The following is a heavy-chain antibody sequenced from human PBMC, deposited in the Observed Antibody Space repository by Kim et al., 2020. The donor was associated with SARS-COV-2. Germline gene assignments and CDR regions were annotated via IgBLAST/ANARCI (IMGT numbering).Heavy chain of an antibody. J-gene: IGHJ4*02. V-gene: IGHV1-3*01. D-gene: IGHD5-12*01. CDR2: INAGNGNT. Sequence: ASVKVSCKASGYTFTSYAMHWVRQAPGQRLEWMGWINAGNGNTKYSQKFQGRVTITRDTSASTAYMELSSLRSEDTAVYYCARESRRDGYNLDYWGQGTLVTVSS. CDR1: GYTFTSYA. CDR3: ARESRRDGYNLDY.